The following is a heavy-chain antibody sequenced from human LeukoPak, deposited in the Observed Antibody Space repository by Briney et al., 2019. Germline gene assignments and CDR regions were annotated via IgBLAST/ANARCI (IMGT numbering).Heavy chain of an antibody. CDR1: GDTFNSFA. J-gene: IGHJ4*02. CDR3: VRQWGYSYGYFDY. V-gene: IGHV1-69*13. CDR2: VIPIFGTT. Sequence: SVKVSCKASGDTFNSFAINWVRQAPAQGLEWIGQVIPIFGTTNFAQKFQGRVTINADESTSTAYMELSSLRSDDTALYYCVRQWGYSYGYFDYWGQGTLVTVSS. D-gene: IGHD5-18*01.